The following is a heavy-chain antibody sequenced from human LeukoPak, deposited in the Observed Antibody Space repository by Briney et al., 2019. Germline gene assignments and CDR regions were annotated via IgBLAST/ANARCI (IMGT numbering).Heavy chain of an antibody. V-gene: IGHV3-7*01. D-gene: IGHD3-10*01. CDR1: GFTFSSYW. Sequence: QPGGSLRLSCAASGFTFSSYWMSWVRQAPGKGLEWVANIKQDESEKYYVDSVKGRFTISRDNAKNSLYLHMNSLRVEDTAVYYCARDGFGNWVLNWFDPWGQGTLVTVSS. CDR3: ARDGFGNWVLNWFDP. CDR2: IKQDESEK. J-gene: IGHJ5*02.